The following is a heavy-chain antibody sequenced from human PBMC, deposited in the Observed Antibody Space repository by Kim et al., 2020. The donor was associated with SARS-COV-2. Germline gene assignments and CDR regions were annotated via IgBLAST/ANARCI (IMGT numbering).Heavy chain of an antibody. J-gene: IGHJ4*02. CDR3: ARAPGIAVAGRGYYFDY. D-gene: IGHD6-19*01. Sequence: VKGRFTISRDNSKNTLYLQMNSLRAEDTAVYYCARAPGIAVAGRGYYFDYWGQGTLVTVSS. V-gene: IGHV3-53*01.